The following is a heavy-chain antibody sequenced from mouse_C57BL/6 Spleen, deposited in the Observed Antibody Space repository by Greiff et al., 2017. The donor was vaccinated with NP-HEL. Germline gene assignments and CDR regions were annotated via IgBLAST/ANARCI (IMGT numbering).Heavy chain of an antibody. J-gene: IGHJ4*01. CDR3: ERDYGNLYAMDY. D-gene: IGHD2-1*01. Sequence: VQLQQSGAELVRPGTSVKVSCKASGYAFTNYLIEWVKQRPGQGLEWIGVINPGSGGTNYNEKFKGKATLTADKSSSTAYMQLSSLTSEDSAVYFCERDYGNLYAMDYWGQGTSVTVSS. CDR2: INPGSGGT. CDR1: GYAFTNYL. V-gene: IGHV1-54*01.